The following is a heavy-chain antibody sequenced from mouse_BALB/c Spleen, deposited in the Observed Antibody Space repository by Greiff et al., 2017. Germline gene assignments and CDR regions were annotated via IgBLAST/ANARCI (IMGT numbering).Heavy chain of an antibody. J-gene: IGHJ3*01. V-gene: IGHV14-3*02. CDR3: ATHYYGNYVGAY. D-gene: IGHD2-1*01. Sequence: VQLKESGAELVKPGASVKLSCTASGFNIKDTYMHWVKQRPEQGLEWIGRIDPANGNTKYDPKFQGKATITADTSSNTAYLQLSSLTSEDTAVYYCATHYYGNYVGAYWGQGTLVTVSA. CDR2: IDPANGNT. CDR1: GFNIKDTY.